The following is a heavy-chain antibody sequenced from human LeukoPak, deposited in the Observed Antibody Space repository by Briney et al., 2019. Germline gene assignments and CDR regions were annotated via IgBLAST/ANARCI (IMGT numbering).Heavy chain of an antibody. CDR3: ARYSGSYRLGY. D-gene: IGHD1-26*01. CDR2: IIPILGIA. J-gene: IGHJ4*02. Sequence: SVKVSCKASGGTFSSYAISWVRQAPGQGLEWMGRIIPILGIANYAQKLQGRVTMTTDTSTSTAYMELRSLRSDDTAVYYCARYSGSYRLGYWGQGTLVTVSS. V-gene: IGHV1-69*04. CDR1: GGTFSSYA.